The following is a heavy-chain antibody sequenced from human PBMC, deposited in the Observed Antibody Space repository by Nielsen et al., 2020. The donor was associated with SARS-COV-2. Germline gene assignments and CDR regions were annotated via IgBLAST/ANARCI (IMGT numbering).Heavy chain of an antibody. V-gene: IGHV4-39*01. CDR1: GGSISSSSYY. J-gene: IGHJ4*02. D-gene: IGHD3-16*01. Sequence: SETLSLTCTVSGGSISSSSYYWGWIRQPPGKGLEWIGSIYYSGSTYYNPSLKSRVTISVDTSKNQFSLKLSSVTAADTAVYYCASPARGGSIDHWGQGTLVTVSS. CDR3: ASPARGGSIDH. CDR2: IYYSGST.